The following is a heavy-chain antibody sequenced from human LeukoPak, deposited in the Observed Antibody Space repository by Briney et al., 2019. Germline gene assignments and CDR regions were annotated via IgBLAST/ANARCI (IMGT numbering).Heavy chain of an antibody. CDR2: ISGSGGST. CDR3: AKAVTADYFDY. D-gene: IGHD2-21*02. CDR1: GFSFSSFA. V-gene: IGHV3-23*01. J-gene: IGHJ4*02. Sequence: GGSLRLSCAASGFSFSSFAMSWVRQAPGKRLEWVSDISGSGGSTCYADSVKGRFTISRDNSKNTLYLQMSSLRAEDTAVYYCAKAVTADYFDYWGQGTLVTVSS.